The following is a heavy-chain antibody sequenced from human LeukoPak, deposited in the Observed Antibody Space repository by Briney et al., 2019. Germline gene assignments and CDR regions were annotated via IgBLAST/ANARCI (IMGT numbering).Heavy chain of an antibody. D-gene: IGHD6-13*01. CDR1: GGSISSGSYY. V-gene: IGHV4-61*02. Sequence: PSQTLSLTCTVSGGSISSGSYYWSWIRQPAGKGLEWIGRIYTSGSTNYNPSLKSRVTISVDTSKNQFSLKLSSVTAADRAVYYCARETSSYSSSWYYDYMDVWGKGTTVTVSS. CDR2: IYTSGST. J-gene: IGHJ6*03. CDR3: ARETSSYSSSWYYDYMDV.